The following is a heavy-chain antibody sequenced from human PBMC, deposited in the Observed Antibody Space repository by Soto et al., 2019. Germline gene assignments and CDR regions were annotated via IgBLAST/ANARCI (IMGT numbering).Heavy chain of an antibody. D-gene: IGHD3-10*01. J-gene: IGHJ4*02. V-gene: IGHV3-74*01. CDR3: TRGPRPISTGTGAY. Sequence: PGGSLRLSCAASGFIFTMYWMHWVRQSPGKGLVWISRIYNDGTYSDYADSVRVRFTISRDNVNDTLYLQMNNLRAEDSGLYYCTRGPRPISTGTGAYWGQGTHVTVSS. CDR2: IYNDGTYS. CDR1: GFIFTMYW.